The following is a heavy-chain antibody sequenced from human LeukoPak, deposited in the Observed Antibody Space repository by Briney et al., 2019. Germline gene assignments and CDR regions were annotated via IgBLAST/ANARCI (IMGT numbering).Heavy chain of an antibody. D-gene: IGHD3/OR15-3a*01. Sequence: AGGSLRLSCAASGFTFSSYAMHWVRQARDKGLEWVAVISYDGSNKYYADSVKGRFTISRDNSKNTLYLQMNSLSGEDTAVYYCARDKDWYLDYWGQGTLVTVSS. CDR1: GFTFSSYA. J-gene: IGHJ4*02. CDR2: ISYDGSNK. V-gene: IGHV3-30-3*01. CDR3: ARDKDWYLDY.